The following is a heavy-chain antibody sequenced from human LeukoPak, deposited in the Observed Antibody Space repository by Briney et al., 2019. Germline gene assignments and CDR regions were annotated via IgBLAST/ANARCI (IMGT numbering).Heavy chain of an antibody. J-gene: IGHJ3*02. CDR1: GFTFSSYS. V-gene: IGHV3-48*01. CDR2: ISSSSSTI. D-gene: IGHD3-10*01. Sequence: GGSLRLSCAASGFTFSSYSMNWVRQAPGKGLEWVSYISSSSSTIYYADSVKGRFTISRDNAKNSLYLQMNSLRAEDTAVYYCARVRKYYYGSGDHAFDIWGQGTMVTVSS. CDR3: ARVRKYYYGSGDHAFDI.